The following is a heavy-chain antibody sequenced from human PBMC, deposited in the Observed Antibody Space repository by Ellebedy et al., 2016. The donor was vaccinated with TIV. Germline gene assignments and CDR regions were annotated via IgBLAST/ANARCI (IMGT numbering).Heavy chain of an antibody. J-gene: IGHJ3*02. CDR2: IYYSGST. CDR1: GGSISSYY. CDR3: ARPGAADAFDI. V-gene: IGHV4-59*08. Sequence: SETLSLTCTVSGGSISSYYWSWIRQPPGKGLEWIGNIYYSGSTNYNPSLKSRVTISVDTSKNQFSLKLSSVTAADTAVYYCARPGAADAFDIWGQGTMVTVSS.